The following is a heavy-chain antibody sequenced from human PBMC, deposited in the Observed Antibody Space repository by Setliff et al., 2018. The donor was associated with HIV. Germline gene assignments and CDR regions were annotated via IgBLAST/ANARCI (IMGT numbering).Heavy chain of an antibody. J-gene: IGHJ3*02. V-gene: IGHV1-18*01. CDR3: ARGDVGYCSGGSCYHLFDTFDI. CDR2: ISSYNDNA. Sequence: ASVKVSCKASGYSFTNYGISWVRQAPGQGLEWMGWISSYNDNANYALNLQGRVTMTTDTSTSTAYMELRSLRSDDTAVYYCARGDVGYCSGGSCYHLFDTFDIWGQGTVVTV. D-gene: IGHD2-15*01. CDR1: GYSFTNYG.